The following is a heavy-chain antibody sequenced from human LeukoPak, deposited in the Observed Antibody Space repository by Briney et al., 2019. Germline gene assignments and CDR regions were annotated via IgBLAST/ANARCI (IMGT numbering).Heavy chain of an antibody. J-gene: IGHJ4*02. CDR1: GFTFTSST. Sequence: SVKVSCKASGFTFTSSTMQWVRQARGQRLEWIGWIVVGSGNTNYAQKFQERVTITRGMSTSTAYMELSSLRSEDTAVYYCAAGGANWNFGYWGQGTLVTVSS. CDR3: AAGGANWNFGY. V-gene: IGHV1-58*02. D-gene: IGHD1-1*01. CDR2: IVVGSGNT.